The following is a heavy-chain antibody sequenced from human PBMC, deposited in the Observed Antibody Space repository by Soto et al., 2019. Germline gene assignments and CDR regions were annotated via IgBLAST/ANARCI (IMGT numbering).Heavy chain of an antibody. CDR2: IYYSVNT. D-gene: IGHD2-2*01. J-gene: IGHJ6*02. Sequence: PSGTLSLTCTVSGGSISSGGYYWTWIRPHPGMGLEGIGHIYYSVNTYYDQSRKRRAIISGDTSKNLFSLKLTSVTAADTAVYCCRRYVEVPDTDVWGQGTTVTVSS. CDR1: GGSISSGGYY. CDR3: RRYVEVPDTDV. V-gene: IGHV4-31*03.